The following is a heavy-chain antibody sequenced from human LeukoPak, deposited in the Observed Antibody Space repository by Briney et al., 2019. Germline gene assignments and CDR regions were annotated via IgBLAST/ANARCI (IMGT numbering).Heavy chain of an antibody. J-gene: IGHJ2*01. D-gene: IGHD3-22*01. Sequence: SETLSLTCTVSGGSISSYYWSWIRQPPGKGLEWIGYIYYSGSTNYNPSLKSRVTISVDTSKNQFSLKLSSVTAADTAVYYCAREGDYYDSSGYFWHWYFDLWGRGTLATVSS. CDR1: GGSISSYY. V-gene: IGHV4-59*01. CDR3: AREGDYYDSSGYFWHWYFDL. CDR2: IYYSGST.